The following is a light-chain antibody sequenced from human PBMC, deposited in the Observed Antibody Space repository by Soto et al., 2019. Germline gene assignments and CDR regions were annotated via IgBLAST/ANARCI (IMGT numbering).Light chain of an antibody. J-gene: IGKJ4*01. CDR1: QSISSY. CDR2: AAS. Sequence: DIQMTQSPSSLSASVGDRVTITCRASQSISSYLNWYQQKPVKAPKLLIYAASSLQSVVPSRFSGSGSGTDFTLTISSLQPEDFATYDCQHSYSTPLTFGGGTKVEIK. V-gene: IGKV1-39*01. CDR3: QHSYSTPLT.